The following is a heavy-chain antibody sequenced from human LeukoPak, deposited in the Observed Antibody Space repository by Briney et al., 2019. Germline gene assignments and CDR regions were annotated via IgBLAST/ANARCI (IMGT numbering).Heavy chain of an antibody. Sequence: ASVKVSCKASGYTFTSYDINWVRQATGQGLEWMGWMNPNSGNTGYAQKFQGRVTMTRNTSISTAYMELSSLRSEDTAVYYCARTYYDFRSGLYYYYYMDVWGKGTTVTVSS. V-gene: IGHV1-8*01. D-gene: IGHD3-3*01. J-gene: IGHJ6*03. CDR2: MNPNSGNT. CDR3: ARTYYDFRSGLYYYYYMDV. CDR1: GYTFTSYD.